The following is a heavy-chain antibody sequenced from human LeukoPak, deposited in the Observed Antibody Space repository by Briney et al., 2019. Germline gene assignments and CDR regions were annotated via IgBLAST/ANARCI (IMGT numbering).Heavy chain of an antibody. J-gene: IGHJ5*02. CDR1: GFTFNKYW. CDR2: INSDGSSP. Sequence: GGSLRLSCAASGFTFNKYWMHWVRQAPGKGLVWVSRINSDGSSPNYADSVKGRFTISRDNAKNTVYLQMNSLRAEDTALYYCAKDWTHDYGDYGTNWFDPWGQGTLVTVSS. CDR3: AKDWTHDYGDYGTNWFDP. V-gene: IGHV3-74*01. D-gene: IGHD4-17*01.